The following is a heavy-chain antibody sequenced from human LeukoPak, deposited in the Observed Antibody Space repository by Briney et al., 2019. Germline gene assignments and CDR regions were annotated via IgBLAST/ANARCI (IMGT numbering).Heavy chain of an antibody. CDR2: INHSGST. D-gene: IGHD3-22*01. CDR3: ARRHYYDSSGYHYYFDY. J-gene: IGHJ4*02. Sequence: SETLSLTCAVYGGSFSGYYWSWIRQPPGKGLEWIGEINHSGSTNYNPSLKSRVTISVDTSKNQFSLKLSSVTAADTAVYYCARRHYYDSSGYHYYFDYWGQGTLVTVSS. V-gene: IGHV4-34*01. CDR1: GGSFSGYY.